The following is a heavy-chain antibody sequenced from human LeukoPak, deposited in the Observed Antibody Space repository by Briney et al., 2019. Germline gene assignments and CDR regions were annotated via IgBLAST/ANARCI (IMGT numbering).Heavy chain of an antibody. D-gene: IGHD6-19*01. J-gene: IGHJ3*02. CDR2: INHSGST. V-gene: IGHV4-34*01. CDR3: ARRRPKTVPGTRGAFDI. CDR1: GGSFSGYY. Sequence: SETLSLTCAVYGGSFSGYYWSWIRQPPGKGLEWIGEINHSGSTNYNPSLKSRVTISVDTSKNQFSLKLSSVIAADTAVYFCARRRPKTVPGTRGAFDIWGQGTMVTVSS.